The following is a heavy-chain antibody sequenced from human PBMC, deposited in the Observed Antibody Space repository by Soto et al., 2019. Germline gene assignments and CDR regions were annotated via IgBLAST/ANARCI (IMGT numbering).Heavy chain of an antibody. D-gene: IGHD1-1*01. J-gene: IGHJ1*01. V-gene: IGHV4-31*03. CDR2: IFSSGVT. Sequence: QVLLQESGPGLVQPSQTLSLICTVSGFSVISERFSWNWLRQHPGKGLEWIGYIFSSGVTFYNPSFRGRVFMSVDPSKNQFSLRLNSVTAADTAVYYCARTTAVWGKGTLVTVSA. CDR1: GFSVISERFS. CDR3: ARTTAV.